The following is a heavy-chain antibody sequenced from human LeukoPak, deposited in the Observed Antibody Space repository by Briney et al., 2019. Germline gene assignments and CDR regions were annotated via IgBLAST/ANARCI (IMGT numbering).Heavy chain of an antibody. CDR2: IIPIFGTA. V-gene: IGHV1-69*13. CDR1: GGTFSSYA. D-gene: IGHD4-23*01. CDR3: ARAYLLETMVVNEYHDAFDI. Sequence: SVKVSCKASGGTFSSYAISGVRQATGQGLEWMGGIIPIFGTANYAQKFQGRVTITADESTSTAYMELSSLRSEDTAVYYCARAYLLETMVVNEYHDAFDIWGQGTMVTVSS. J-gene: IGHJ3*02.